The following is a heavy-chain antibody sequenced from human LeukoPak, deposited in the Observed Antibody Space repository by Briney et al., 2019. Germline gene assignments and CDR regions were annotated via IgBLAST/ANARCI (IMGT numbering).Heavy chain of an antibody. CDR2: ISWNSGSI. CDR1: GFTFDDYA. V-gene: IGHV3-9*01. Sequence: GRSLRLSCAASGFTFDDYATHWVRQAPGKGLEWVSGISWNSGSIGYADSVKGRLTISRDNAKNSLYLQMNSLRAEDTALYYCAKDQYQLLASGGMDVWGKGTTVTVSS. J-gene: IGHJ6*04. CDR3: AKDQYQLLASGGMDV. D-gene: IGHD2-2*01.